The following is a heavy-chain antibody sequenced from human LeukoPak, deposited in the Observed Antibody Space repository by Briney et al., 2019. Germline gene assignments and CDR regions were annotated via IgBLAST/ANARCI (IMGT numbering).Heavy chain of an antibody. V-gene: IGHV3-30*02. Sequence: GGSLRLSCAASGFAFSSYGMYWVRQTPDKGLEWVAYLRHDGTYEKYTDSVKGRFTISRDNSNNTLSLQMDTLRVEDTALYYCASGGPTRGTLAYWGQGTLVTVSS. CDR2: LRHDGTYE. CDR1: GFAFSSYG. CDR3: ASGGPTRGTLAY. J-gene: IGHJ4*02. D-gene: IGHD1-26*01.